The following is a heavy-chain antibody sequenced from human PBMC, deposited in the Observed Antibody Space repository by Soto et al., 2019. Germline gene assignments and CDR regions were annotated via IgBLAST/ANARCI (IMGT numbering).Heavy chain of an antibody. Sequence: EVHLVESGGNLVQPGRSLRLSCEASGFTFDDYAMHWVRQAPGQGLEWFSGIGWHSGTLGYADSVKGRFTISRDDAKNSLYLQMNSLRAEDTALYYCAKDIAPYGDYDSRCFDDWGQGTLVTVSS. D-gene: IGHD4-17*01. CDR2: IGWHSGTL. CDR3: AKDIAPYGDYDSRCFDD. V-gene: IGHV3-9*01. J-gene: IGHJ4*02. CDR1: GFTFDDYA.